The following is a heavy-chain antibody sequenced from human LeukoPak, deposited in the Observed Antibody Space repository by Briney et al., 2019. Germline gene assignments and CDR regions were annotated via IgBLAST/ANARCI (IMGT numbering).Heavy chain of an antibody. CDR1: GYTFTGYY. CDR2: INPNSGGT. V-gene: IGHV1-2*02. J-gene: IGHJ4*02. CDR3: ARGYSSGWYYFDY. D-gene: IGHD6-19*01. Sequence: ASVKVSCKASGYTFTGYYMHWVRQAPGQGLEWMGWINPNSGGTNYAQKFQGRVTITADESTSTAYMELSSLRSEDTAVYYCARGYSSGWYYFDYWGQGILVTVSS.